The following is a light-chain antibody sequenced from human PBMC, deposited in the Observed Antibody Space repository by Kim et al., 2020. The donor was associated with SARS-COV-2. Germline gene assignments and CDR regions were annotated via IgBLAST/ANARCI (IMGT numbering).Light chain of an antibody. Sequence: ATGKTARITCGGNNIGSKSVHWYQQKPGQAPVLVIHYDSERPSGIPERFSGSNSGNTASLTISRVEAGDEADYYCQVWDSSSDHRVFGGGTKVTVL. CDR2: YDS. CDR1: NIGSKS. CDR3: QVWDSSSDHRV. V-gene: IGLV3-21*04. J-gene: IGLJ3*02.